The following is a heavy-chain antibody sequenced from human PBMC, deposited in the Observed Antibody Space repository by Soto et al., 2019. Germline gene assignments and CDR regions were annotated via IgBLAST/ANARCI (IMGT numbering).Heavy chain of an antibody. V-gene: IGHV4-39*01. Sequence: QLQLQESGPVLVKPSEPLSLTCTVSGGSISSSSYYWGWIRQPPGKGLEWIGSIYYSGSTYYNPSLKSRVTISVDTSKNQFSLNLSSVTAADTAVYYCAHRRGIAVGFDYWGQGTLVTVSS. CDR2: IYYSGST. CDR3: AHRRGIAVGFDY. J-gene: IGHJ4*02. CDR1: GGSISSSSYY. D-gene: IGHD6-19*01.